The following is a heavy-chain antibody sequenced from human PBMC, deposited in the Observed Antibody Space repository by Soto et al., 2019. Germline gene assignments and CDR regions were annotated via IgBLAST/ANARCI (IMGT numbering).Heavy chain of an antibody. V-gene: IGHV4-34*01. D-gene: IGHD3-10*01. CDR2: INHSGST. Sequence: SETLSLTCAVYGGSFSGYYWSWIRQPPGKGLEWIGEINHSGSTNYNPSLKSRVTISVDTSKNQFSLKLSSVTAADTAVYYCARGSTDSYPGSRIFDFWGRGTLVTVSS. J-gene: IGHJ4*02. CDR3: ARGSTDSYPGSRIFDF. CDR1: GGSFSGYY.